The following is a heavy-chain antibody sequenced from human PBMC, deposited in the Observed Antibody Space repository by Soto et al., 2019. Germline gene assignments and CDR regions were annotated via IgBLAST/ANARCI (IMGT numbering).Heavy chain of an antibody. J-gene: IGHJ6*02. CDR2: ISYDGSNK. V-gene: IGHV3-30*18. CDR3: AKDWDPGATTAKKYYYGMDV. CDR1: GFTFSSYG. D-gene: IGHD1-26*01. Sequence: GGSLRLSCAASGFTFSSYGMHWVRQAPGKGLEWVAVISYDGSNKYYADSVKGRFTISRDNSKNTLYLQMNSLRAEDTAVYYCAKDWDPGATTAKKYYYGMDVWGQGTTVTVSS.